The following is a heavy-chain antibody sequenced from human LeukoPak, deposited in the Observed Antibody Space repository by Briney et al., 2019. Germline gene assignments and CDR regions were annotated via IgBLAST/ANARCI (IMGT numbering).Heavy chain of an antibody. Sequence: GGSLRLSCAASGFTFSSYSMNWVRQAPGKGLEWVSSISSSSSYIYYADSVKGRFTISRDNAKNSLYLQMNSLRAEDTAVYYCARGRVVPAAIADYWGQGTLVTVSS. J-gene: IGHJ4*02. CDR2: ISSSSSYI. CDR3: ARGRVVPAAIADY. CDR1: GFTFSSYS. D-gene: IGHD2-2*01. V-gene: IGHV3-21*01.